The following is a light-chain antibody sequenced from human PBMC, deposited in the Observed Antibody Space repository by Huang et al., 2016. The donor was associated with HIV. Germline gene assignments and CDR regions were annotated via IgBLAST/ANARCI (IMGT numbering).Light chain of an antibody. Sequence: AIQMTQSPSSLSASVGDRVTITCRSSQGIRNDLGCYQQRPGKAPKLLIYAASSLQSGVPSRFNGSGSYTDFTLTINSLQPEDFATYYCLQDYNHPRTFGQGTKVEFK. V-gene: IGKV1-6*01. CDR2: AAS. CDR1: QGIRND. CDR3: LQDYNHPRT. J-gene: IGKJ1*01.